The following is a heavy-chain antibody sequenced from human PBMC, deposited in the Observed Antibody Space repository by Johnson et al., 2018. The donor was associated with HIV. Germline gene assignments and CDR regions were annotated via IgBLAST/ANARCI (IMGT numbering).Heavy chain of an antibody. V-gene: IGHV3-11*04. CDR3: AKRLQGGYDAFDI. D-gene: IGHD5-12*01. CDR2: ISSSVTAI. Sequence: QVQLVESGGGLAKPGGSLRLSCAASGFTFSDYYMSWIRQAPGKGLEWISYISSSVTAIYYADSVTGRFTISRDNSNNTLFLQMNSLRAEDTAVYHCAKRLQGGYDAFDIWGQGTMVTVSS. CDR1: GFTFSDYY. J-gene: IGHJ3*02.